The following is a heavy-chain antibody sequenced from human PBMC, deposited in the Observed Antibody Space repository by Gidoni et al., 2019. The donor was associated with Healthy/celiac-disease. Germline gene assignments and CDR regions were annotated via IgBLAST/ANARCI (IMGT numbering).Heavy chain of an antibody. Sequence: QLQLQESAPGLVKPSATLSLTCPVSVGSISVSSYYWGWIRQPPGKGLEWIGSIYYSGSTYYNPSLKRRVTISVDTSKNQFSLKLSSVTAADTAVYYCARDWLGESSHLDHWGQGTLVTVSS. D-gene: IGHD3-10*01. V-gene: IGHV4-39*07. J-gene: IGHJ4*02. CDR1: VGSISVSSYY. CDR3: ARDWLGESSHLDH. CDR2: IYYSGST.